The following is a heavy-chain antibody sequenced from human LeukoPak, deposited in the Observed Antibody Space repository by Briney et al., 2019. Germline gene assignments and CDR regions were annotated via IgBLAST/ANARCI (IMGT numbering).Heavy chain of an antibody. CDR3: AKDSHWILFDD. V-gene: IGHV1-2*02. D-gene: IGHD2-2*03. CDR2: INPNSGGT. CDR1: GYTFTGYY. J-gene: IGHJ4*02. Sequence: GASVKVSCKTSGYTFTGYYMHWVRQAPGQGLEWMGWINPNSGGTNYAQKFQGRVSMTRDTSITTAYMELNRLRSDDTAVYYCAKDSHWILFDDWGQGTLVTVSS.